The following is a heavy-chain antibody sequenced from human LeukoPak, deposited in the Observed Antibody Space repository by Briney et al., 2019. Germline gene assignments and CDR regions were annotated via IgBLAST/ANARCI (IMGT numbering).Heavy chain of an antibody. V-gene: IGHV3-48*03. CDR3: AELGITMIGGV. D-gene: IGHD3-10*02. J-gene: IGHJ6*04. CDR1: GFTFSSYE. Sequence: PGGSLRLSCAASGFTFSSYEMNWGRQAPGKGLEWVSYISSSGSTIYYADSVKVRFTISRDNGKNSLYLQMNSLRAEDTAVYYCAELGITMIGGVWGKGTTVTIFS. CDR2: ISSSGSTI.